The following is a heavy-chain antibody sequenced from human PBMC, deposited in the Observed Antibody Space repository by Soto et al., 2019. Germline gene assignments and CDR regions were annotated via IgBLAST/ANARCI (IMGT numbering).Heavy chain of an antibody. J-gene: IGHJ6*02. D-gene: IGHD2-21*02. Sequence: PWGSLRLSCAAPGFTFISYAISLFRHSPVKWLEWVSAISGSGGSTYYADSVKGRFTISRDNSKNTLYLQMNSLRAEDTAVYYCAKVIDGYVVVTAASGYYYGMDVWGQGTTVTVSS. CDR3: AKVIDGYVVVTAASGYYYGMDV. V-gene: IGHV3-23*01. CDR1: GFTFISYA. CDR2: ISGSGGST.